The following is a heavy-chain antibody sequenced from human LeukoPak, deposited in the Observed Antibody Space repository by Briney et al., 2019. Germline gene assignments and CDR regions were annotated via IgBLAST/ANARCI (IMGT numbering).Heavy chain of an antibody. CDR2: ISYDGNSE. CDR1: GFTFSDYG. CDR3: EKRRRPSCNAP. V-gene: IGHV3-30*18. D-gene: IGHD2-2*01. Sequence: PGGSLRLSCAASGFTFSDYGMHWVRQAPGKGLEWVAVISYDGNSEYYADSVKGRFSISRDNSKDTLYLQMNSLRPEDTAVYYCEKRRRPSCNAPGGQGPL. J-gene: IGHJ5*02.